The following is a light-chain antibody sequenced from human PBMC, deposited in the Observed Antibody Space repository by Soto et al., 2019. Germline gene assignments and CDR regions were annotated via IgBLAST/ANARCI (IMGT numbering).Light chain of an antibody. CDR3: QQFGDWPS. Sequence: IRMTQSPAILSVSPGESATLSCRASQSVSSHVVWYQQKPGQAPRLLISDSSTRATGVPARFSGSGSGTEFTLTISSLQSDDSAIYYCQQFGDWPSFGLRTKVDI. CDR2: DSS. V-gene: IGKV3-15*01. CDR1: QSVSSH. J-gene: IGKJ1*01.